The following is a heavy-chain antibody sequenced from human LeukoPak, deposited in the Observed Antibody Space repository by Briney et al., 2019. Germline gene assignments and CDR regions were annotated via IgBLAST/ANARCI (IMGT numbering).Heavy chain of an antibody. J-gene: IGHJ3*02. Sequence: GASLQISCQGSGYSFTSYWIGWVRQLPGKGLEWMGIIYPGDSDTRYSPSFRGQVTISADKSISAAYLQWSSLKASDTAMYYCARSPGVRDAFDIWGQGTMVTVPS. CDR2: IYPGDSDT. CDR3: ARSPGVRDAFDI. CDR1: GYSFTSYW. D-gene: IGHD3-10*01. V-gene: IGHV5-51*01.